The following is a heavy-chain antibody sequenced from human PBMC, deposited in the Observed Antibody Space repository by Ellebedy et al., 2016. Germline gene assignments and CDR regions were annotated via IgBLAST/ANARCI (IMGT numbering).Heavy chain of an antibody. J-gene: IGHJ4*02. V-gene: IGHV4-59*12. D-gene: IGHD5-24*01. CDR3: ARDNSRDGYNFDY. Sequence: SETLSLTCTVSGGSISSYYWSWIRQPPGKGLEWIGYIYYSGSTNYNPSLKSRVTISVDTSKNQFSLKLSSVTAEDTAVYYCARDNSRDGYNFDYWGQGTLVTVSS. CDR2: IYYSGST. CDR1: GGSISSYY.